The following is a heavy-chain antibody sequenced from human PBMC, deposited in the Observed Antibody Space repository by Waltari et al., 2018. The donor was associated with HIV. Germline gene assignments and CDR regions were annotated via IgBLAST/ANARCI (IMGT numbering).Heavy chain of an antibody. CDR2: IRCDGALA. V-gene: IGHV3-30*02. CDR3: AKDFHSGGYYFASAFDT. Sequence: QVQLVESGGGVVQPGGSLRLSCIASGFKLSDYGMNWLRQAPGKGPGCFPFIRCDGALANYSVSVKGRVTISRDKSRNTRYLQSDRLRPGDTSVFFCAKDFHSGGYYFASAFDTRGQGTVVTVSS. J-gene: IGHJ3*02. D-gene: IGHD3-22*01. CDR1: GFKLSDYG.